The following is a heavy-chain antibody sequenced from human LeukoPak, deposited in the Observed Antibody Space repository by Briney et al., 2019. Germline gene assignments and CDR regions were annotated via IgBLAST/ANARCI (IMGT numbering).Heavy chain of an antibody. CDR1: GFTFSSYW. D-gene: IGHD2-8*01. J-gene: IGHJ4*02. Sequence: GGSLRLSCAASGFTFSSYWMSWVRQAPGKGLEWVANIKQDGSEKYYVDSVKGRFTISRDNAKNSLYLQMNSLRAEDTAVYYCARGSSAMTNHGIDYWGQGTLVTVSS. CDR3: ARGSSAMTNHGIDY. V-gene: IGHV3-7*01. CDR2: IKQDGSEK.